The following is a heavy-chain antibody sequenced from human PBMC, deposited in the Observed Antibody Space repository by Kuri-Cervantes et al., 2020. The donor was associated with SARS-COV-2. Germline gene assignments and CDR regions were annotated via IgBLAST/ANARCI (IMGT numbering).Heavy chain of an antibody. D-gene: IGHD6-13*01. Sequence: GESLKISCAASGFTFSSYAMHWVRQAPGKGLEWVASLSAIDDTAHYADSVKGRFTISRDNSQNTLYLQMNSLRVEDTAIYYCAKIKSLYSDYYGMDVWGQGTTVTVSS. CDR3: AKIKSLYSDYYGMDV. J-gene: IGHJ6*02. CDR1: GFTFSSYA. CDR2: LSAIDDTA. V-gene: IGHV3-23*01.